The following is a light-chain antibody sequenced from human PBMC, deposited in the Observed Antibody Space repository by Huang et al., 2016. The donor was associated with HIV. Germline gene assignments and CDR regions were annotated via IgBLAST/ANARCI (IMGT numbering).Light chain of an antibody. CDR1: QSVSDD. CDR3: QQYNDWAPIT. V-gene: IGKV3-15*01. J-gene: IGKJ5*01. CDR2: GAS. Sequence: EIVMTQSPATLSVFPGERATLSCRASQSVSDDVAWYQQKPGQAPRLLIYGASTGATGIPTSFIGSGSGTEFTLTISSLQSEDFALYYCQQYNDWAPITFGQGTRLEIK.